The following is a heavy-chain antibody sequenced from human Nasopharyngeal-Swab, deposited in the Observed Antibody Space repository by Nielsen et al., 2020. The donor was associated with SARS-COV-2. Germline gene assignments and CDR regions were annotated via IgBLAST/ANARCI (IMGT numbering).Heavy chain of an antibody. D-gene: IGHD1/OR15-1a*01. V-gene: IGHV4-59*01. CDR3: ARLSINKYYFDC. CDR2: IYYSGST. Sequence: SETLSLTCTVSGGSISSYYWSWIRQPPGKGLEWIGYIYYSGSTNYNPSLKSRVTISVDTSKNQFSLKLSSVTAADTAVYYCARLSINKYYFDCWGQGTLVTVSS. J-gene: IGHJ4*02. CDR1: GGSISSYY.